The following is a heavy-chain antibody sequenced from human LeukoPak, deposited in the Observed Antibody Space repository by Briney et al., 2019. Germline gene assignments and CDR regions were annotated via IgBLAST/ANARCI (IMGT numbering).Heavy chain of an antibody. D-gene: IGHD4-17*01. CDR1: GYSISSGYY. CDR3: ASITVTTSYFDY. V-gene: IGHV4-38-2*02. CDR2: IYHSGST. Sequence: PSETLSLTCTVSGYSISSGYYWGWIRQPPGKGLEWIGSIYHSGSTYYNPSLKSRVTISVDTSKNQFSLKLSSVTAADTAVYYCASITVTTSYFDYWGQGTLVTVSS. J-gene: IGHJ4*02.